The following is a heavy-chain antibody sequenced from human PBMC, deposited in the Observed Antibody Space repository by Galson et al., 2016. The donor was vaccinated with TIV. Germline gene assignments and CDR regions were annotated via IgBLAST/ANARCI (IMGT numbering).Heavy chain of an antibody. V-gene: IGHV3-21*06. J-gene: IGHJ3*01. D-gene: IGHD4-17*01. Sequence: SLRLSCAASRFTFSSYWMHWVRQAPGKGLGWVSSISISGSHTYYTDSVKGRFTISRDNAQSSLFLQLNRLRAEDTAVYYCARAVSSGDYAFDAFDVWGQGTVVAVSS. CDR3: ARAVSSGDYAFDAFDV. CDR1: RFTFSSYW. CDR2: ISISGSHT.